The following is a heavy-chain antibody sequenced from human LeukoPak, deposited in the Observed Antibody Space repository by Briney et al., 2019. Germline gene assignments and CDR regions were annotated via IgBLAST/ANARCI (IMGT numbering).Heavy chain of an antibody. V-gene: IGHV3-23*01. CDR2: ISGSGGST. CDR1: GFTFSSYA. CDR3: GKDGRGSSSGSAYYFDY. J-gene: IGHJ4*02. Sequence: GGSLRLSCAASGFTFSSYAMSWVRQAPGKGLEWVSAISGSGGSTYYADSVKGRFTISRDNSKNTLYLQMNSLRDEDTAVYYCGKDGRGSSSGSAYYFDYWGQGTLVTVSS. D-gene: IGHD3-22*01.